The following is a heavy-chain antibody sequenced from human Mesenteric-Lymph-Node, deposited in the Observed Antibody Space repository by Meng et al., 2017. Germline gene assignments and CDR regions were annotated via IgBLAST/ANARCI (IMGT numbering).Heavy chain of an antibody. CDR2: INHSGST. Sequence: QGPLTQGGGGRWKLSETLSPPCAAYGGSFSGYYWSWIRQPPGKGLEWIGEINHSGSTNYNPSLKSRVTISVDTSKNQFSLKLSSVTAADTAVYYCARGRGYGDYGSLYWGQGTLVTVSS. V-gene: IGHV4-34*01. J-gene: IGHJ4*02. CDR1: GGSFSGYY. CDR3: ARGRGYGDYGSLY. D-gene: IGHD4-17*01.